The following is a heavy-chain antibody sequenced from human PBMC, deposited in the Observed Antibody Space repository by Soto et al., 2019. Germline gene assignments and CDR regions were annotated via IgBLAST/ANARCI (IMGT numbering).Heavy chain of an antibody. CDR3: ARDRGSSGTDAFDI. J-gene: IGHJ3*02. CDR1: GDSVSSNSAA. Sequence: QTLSLTFAISGDSVSSNSAALNWIRQSPSRGREWLRRTDYRSKWYNDYAVSVKSRITTSPLTSTNQFSLQLNSVTPEDTAVYYCARDRGSSGTDAFDIWGQGTMVTVS. V-gene: IGHV6-1*01. CDR2: TDYRSKWYN. D-gene: IGHD3-22*01.